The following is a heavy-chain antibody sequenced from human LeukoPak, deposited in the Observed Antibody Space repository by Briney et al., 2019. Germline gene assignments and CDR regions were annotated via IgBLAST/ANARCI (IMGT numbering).Heavy chain of an antibody. CDR1: GYTLTELS. CDR2: FDPEDGET. Sequence: ASVKVSCKVSGYTLTELSMHWVRQAPGKGLGWMGGFDPEDGETIYAQKFQGRVTMTEDTSTDTAYTELSSLRSEDTAVYYCATAQPEWELLGYWGQGTLVTVSS. J-gene: IGHJ4*02. V-gene: IGHV1-24*01. D-gene: IGHD1-26*01. CDR3: ATAQPEWELLGY.